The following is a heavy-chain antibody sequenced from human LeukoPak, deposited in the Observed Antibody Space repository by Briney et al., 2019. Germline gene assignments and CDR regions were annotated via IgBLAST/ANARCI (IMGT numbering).Heavy chain of an antibody. V-gene: IGHV4-59*01. CDR1: GVSISSYY. CDR2: IYHGGNT. J-gene: IGHJ5*02. CDR3: ARRVEESAVAGIVNWFDP. D-gene: IGHD6-19*01. Sequence: SETLSLTCTVSGVSISSYYWSWIRQPPGEGLEWIGYIYHGGNTNYNPSLKSRVTISVDTSKNQFSLKLYSVTAADTAVYYCARRVEESAVAGIVNWFDPWGRGTLVTVSS.